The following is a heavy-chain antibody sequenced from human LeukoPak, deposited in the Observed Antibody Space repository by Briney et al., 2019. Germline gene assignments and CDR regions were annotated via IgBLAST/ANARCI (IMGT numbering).Heavy chain of an antibody. D-gene: IGHD1-1*01. Sequence: ASVKVSCKASGYIFTGYWIHWVRQAPGQGLEWMGFINPNSGNTNYAQKFQGRVTMTRDTSIHTAYMELNGLTGDDTAVYYCAREMRPATTTLVAYWGQGTLVTVSS. CDR2: INPNSGNT. CDR1: GYIFTGYW. CDR3: AREMRPATTTLVAY. J-gene: IGHJ4*02. V-gene: IGHV1-2*02.